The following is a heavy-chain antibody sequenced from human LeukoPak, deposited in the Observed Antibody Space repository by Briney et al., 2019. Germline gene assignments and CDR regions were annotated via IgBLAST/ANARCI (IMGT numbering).Heavy chain of an antibody. V-gene: IGHV3-23*01. CDR3: AKRASGSGTSLYYLDY. Sequence: PGGSLRLSCAASGCAFSSYSMSWIRQAPGKGLEWVSVICNSGGSTFYADSVKGRFSISRDNSKNTLYLQMNSLRAEDTAGYYCAKRASGSGTSLYYLDYWGQGTLVTVSS. D-gene: IGHD3-10*01. CDR2: ICNSGGST. J-gene: IGHJ4*02. CDR1: GCAFSSYS.